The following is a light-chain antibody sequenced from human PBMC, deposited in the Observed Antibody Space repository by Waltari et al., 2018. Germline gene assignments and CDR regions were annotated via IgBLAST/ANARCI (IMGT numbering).Light chain of an antibody. V-gene: IGKV4-1*01. J-gene: IGKJ5*01. Sequence: DIVXTQXPDSLAVSLGERATINCKSSRSVFYGPNNKKYLAWYQQKPGQPPKLLIHWASTRESGVPDRFSGSGSGTDYTLTISSLEAEDVAVYYCQQYYTTPSFGQGTRLEIK. CDR3: QQYYTTPS. CDR2: WAS. CDR1: RSVFYGPNNKKY.